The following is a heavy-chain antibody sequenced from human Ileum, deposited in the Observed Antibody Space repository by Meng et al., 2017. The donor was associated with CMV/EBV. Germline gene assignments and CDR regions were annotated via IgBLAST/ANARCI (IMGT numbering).Heavy chain of an antibody. D-gene: IGHD1-1*01. J-gene: IGHJ4*02. Sequence: SETLSLTCAVYGGSFSGYYSTWIRQPPGKGLEWIGEIHSHEGINYNPSLRSRVTMSIDSSTNHFSLRLSSVTAADTAVYYCSRGLDSFKLGNDWAQGKLVTVSS. V-gene: IGHV4-34*01. CDR3: SRGLDSFKLGND. CDR2: IHSHEGI. CDR1: GGSFSGYY.